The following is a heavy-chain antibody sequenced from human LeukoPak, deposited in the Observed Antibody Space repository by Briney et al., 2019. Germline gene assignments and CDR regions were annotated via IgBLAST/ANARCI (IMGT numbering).Heavy chain of an antibody. CDR3: ARPSTRGRAHFQH. V-gene: IGHV4-30-2*01. CDR1: GGSISSGGYY. Sequence: PSQTLSLTCTVSGGSISSGGYYWSWIRQPPGKGLEWIGEINHSGSTNYNPSLKSRVTISVDTSKNQFSLKLSSVTAADTAVYYCARPSTRGRAHFQHWGQGTLVTVSS. CDR2: INHSGST. J-gene: IGHJ1*01.